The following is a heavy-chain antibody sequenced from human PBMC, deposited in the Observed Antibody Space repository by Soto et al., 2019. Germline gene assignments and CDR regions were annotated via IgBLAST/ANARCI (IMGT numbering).Heavy chain of an antibody. CDR1: GFTFSSYW. V-gene: IGHV3-74*01. J-gene: IGHJ3*01. D-gene: IGHD3-22*01. CDR3: ARDQLYYNDISGRPLNAFDV. Sequence: PGGSLRLSCAASGFTFSSYWMHWVRQAPGKGLVWVSRINSDGSSTKYYADSVKGRFTISRDNAKNSLYLQMNSLRAEDTAVYYCARDQLYYNDISGRPLNAFDVWGQGTMVTVSS. CDR2: INSDGSSTK.